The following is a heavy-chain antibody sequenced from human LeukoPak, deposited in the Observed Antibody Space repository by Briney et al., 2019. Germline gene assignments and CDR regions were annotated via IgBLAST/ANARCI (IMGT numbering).Heavy chain of an antibody. CDR1: GGSISSGGYS. V-gene: IGHV4-30-2*01. J-gene: IGHJ3*02. D-gene: IGHD2-2*01. Sequence: SQTLSLTCTVSGGSISSGGYSWSWIRQPPGKGLEWIGYIYHSGSTYYNPSLKSRVTISVDRSKDQFSLKLSSVTAADTAVCYCARSPIVVVPAALNDAFDIWGQGTMVTVSS. CDR3: ARSPIVVVPAALNDAFDI. CDR2: IYHSGST.